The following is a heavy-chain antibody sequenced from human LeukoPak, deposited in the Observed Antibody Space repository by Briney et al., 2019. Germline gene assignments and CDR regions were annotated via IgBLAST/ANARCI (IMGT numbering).Heavy chain of an antibody. J-gene: IGHJ4*02. Sequence: SETLSLTCTVSGGSISSYYWSWIRQPPGKGLEWIGYIYYSGSTNYNPSLKSRVTISVDTSKNQFFLKLSSVTAADTAVYYCARSASPYSSSSDYYYFDYWGQGTLVTVSS. D-gene: IGHD6-13*01. V-gene: IGHV4-59*01. CDR3: ARSASPYSSSSDYYYFDY. CDR2: IYYSGST. CDR1: GGSISSYY.